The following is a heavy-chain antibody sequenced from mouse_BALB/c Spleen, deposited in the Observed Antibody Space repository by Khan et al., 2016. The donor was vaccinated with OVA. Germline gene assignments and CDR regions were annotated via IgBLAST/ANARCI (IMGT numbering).Heavy chain of an antibody. J-gene: IGHJ4*01. CDR3: SIGPYYYGSKYAMDY. CDR1: GFTFSRYG. D-gene: IGHD1-1*01. CDR2: INSNGGST. Sequence: EVELVESGGGLMQPGGSLKLSCAASGFTFSRYGMSWVRQTPDKRLELVASINSNGGSTYYPDSVKGRFTISRENAKNTLYLQMNSLKSEDTDMXYCSIGPYYYGSKYAMDYWGQGTSVTVSS. V-gene: IGHV5-6-3*01.